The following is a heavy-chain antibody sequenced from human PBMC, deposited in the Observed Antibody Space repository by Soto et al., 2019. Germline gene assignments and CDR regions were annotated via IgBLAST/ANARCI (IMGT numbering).Heavy chain of an antibody. CDR2: IRSKANNNAT. D-gene: IGHD1-26*01. CDR3: VLEGAGFGH. V-gene: IGHV3-73*01. Sequence: EVQLVESGGGLVQPWGSVRLSCAGSGFTFSVSSMHWVRQAPGKGLEWLGRIRSKANNNATRYSESVRGRFIISRDDSQDTMFLQMSSLRTEDTAMYYCVLEGAGFGHWGQGTLVTVSS. J-gene: IGHJ4*02. CDR1: GFTFSVSS.